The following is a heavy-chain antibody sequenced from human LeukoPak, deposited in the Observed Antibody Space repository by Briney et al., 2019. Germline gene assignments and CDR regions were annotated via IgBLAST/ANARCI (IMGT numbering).Heavy chain of an antibody. D-gene: IGHD6-19*01. V-gene: IGHV4-38-2*02. J-gene: IGHJ4*02. CDR2: IYHGGTT. CDR1: GYSISSIHN. Sequence: SETLSLTCSVSGYSISSIHNWGWIRQAPGKGLEWIGRIYHGGTTTYNPSLESRVTMSVDTSSNQFSLKLTSVTAADTAIYYCARHPSRAAVTGTGFDYWGQGTLVTVSS. CDR3: ARHPSRAAVTGTGFDY.